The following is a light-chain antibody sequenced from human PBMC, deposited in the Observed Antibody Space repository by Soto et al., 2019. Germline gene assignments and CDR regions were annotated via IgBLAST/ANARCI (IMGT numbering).Light chain of an antibody. Sequence: EIVLTQSPATLSLSPGERATLSCRASQSVSNYLAWYQQKPGQSPRLLIYDTSNRATGIPARFSGSGYGTDFTLTISSLEPEDFAVYFCQQRSTWVTFGGGTKVELK. CDR3: QQRSTWVT. CDR1: QSVSNY. V-gene: IGKV3-11*01. J-gene: IGKJ4*01. CDR2: DTS.